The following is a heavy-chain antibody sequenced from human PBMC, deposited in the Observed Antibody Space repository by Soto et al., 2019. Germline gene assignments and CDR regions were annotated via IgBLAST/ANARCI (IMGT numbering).Heavy chain of an antibody. CDR3: TKARMREGYNSDAFDI. CDR1: GFTFGDHA. Sequence: GSLRLYCTAPGFTFGDHAMSWFRPAPGKGPEWAGFIRSKAYGGTTEYAASVKGRFTISRDDSKSIAYLQMNSLKTEDTAVYYCTKARMREGYNSDAFDIWGQGTLVTVSS. J-gene: IGHJ3*02. V-gene: IGHV3-49*03. D-gene: IGHD5-12*01. CDR2: IRSKAYGGTT.